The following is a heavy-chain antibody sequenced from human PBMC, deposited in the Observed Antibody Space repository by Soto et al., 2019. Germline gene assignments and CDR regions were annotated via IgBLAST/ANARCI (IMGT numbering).Heavy chain of an antibody. Sequence: GGSLRLSCAASGFTFSSYSMNWVRQAPGKGLEWVSYISSSSSTIYYADSVKGRFTISRDNAKNSLYLQMNSLRAEDTAVYYCASKKSNDIWVFDYWGQGTLVTVSS. D-gene: IGHD3-9*01. CDR1: GFTFSSYS. CDR2: ISSSSSTI. J-gene: IGHJ4*02. V-gene: IGHV3-48*01. CDR3: ASKKSNDIWVFDY.